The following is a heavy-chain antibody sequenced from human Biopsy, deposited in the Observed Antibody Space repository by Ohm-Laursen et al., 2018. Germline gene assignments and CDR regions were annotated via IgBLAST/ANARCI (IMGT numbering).Heavy chain of an antibody. CDR3: ARDALGGGSYRFFY. V-gene: IGHV1-69*01. CDR2: IIPIFGTA. Sequence: SSVKVSCKASGYIFTTSGISWVRQASGQGLEWMGGIIPIFGTANYAQKFQGRVSITADESTSTAYMELSSLRSDDTAVYYCARDALGGGSYRFFYWGQGSLVTVSS. CDR1: GYIFTTSG. D-gene: IGHD1-26*01. J-gene: IGHJ4*02.